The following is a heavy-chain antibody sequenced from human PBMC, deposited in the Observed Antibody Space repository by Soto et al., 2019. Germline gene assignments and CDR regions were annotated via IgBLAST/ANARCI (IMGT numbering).Heavy chain of an antibody. V-gene: IGHV1-18*01. CDR1: GYTFTSSG. D-gene: IGHD1-26*01. J-gene: IGHJ4*02. Sequence: QVQLVQSGAEVKKPGASVKVYCKASGYTFTSSGFSWVRQAPGQGLEWMAWISAYNGETHYAQKFQGRVTMTTDTSTSTSCMELRSLRSDDTAVYYCARDSGSYMYVSDWGQGTLVTVSS. CDR3: ARDSGSYMYVSD. CDR2: ISAYNGET.